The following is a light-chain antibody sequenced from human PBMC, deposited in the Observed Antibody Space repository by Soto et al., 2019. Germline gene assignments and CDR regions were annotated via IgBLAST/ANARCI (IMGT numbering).Light chain of an antibody. Sequence: EIVLTQSPGTLSLSPGERATLSCRASQSVSSSYLAWYQQKPGQAPRLLIYGASSRATGIPDRFSGSGSGTEFTLTISSLQSEDFVVYYCQQYINWPGTFGQGTKVDIK. V-gene: IGKV3-20*01. CDR2: GAS. J-gene: IGKJ1*01. CDR3: QQYINWPGT. CDR1: QSVSSSY.